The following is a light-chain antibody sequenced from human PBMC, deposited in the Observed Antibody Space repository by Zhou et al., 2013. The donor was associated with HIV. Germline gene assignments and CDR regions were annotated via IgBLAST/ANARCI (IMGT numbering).Light chain of an antibody. J-gene: IGKJ1*01. CDR3: QQYNTYWT. CDR2: QAS. V-gene: IGKV1-5*03. CDR1: QNIDRW. Sequence: DIQMTQIPSTLSASVGDRVTITCRASQNIDRWLAWYQQKPGKAPKLLIYQASTLETGVPSRFSGSGSGTEFTLTINSLQPDDFATYYCQQYNTYWTFGQGTNVEV.